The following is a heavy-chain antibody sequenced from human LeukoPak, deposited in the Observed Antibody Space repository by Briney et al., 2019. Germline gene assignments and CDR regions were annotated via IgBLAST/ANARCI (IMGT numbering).Heavy chain of an antibody. D-gene: IGHD3-3*01. CDR1: GFTFSDYW. J-gene: IGHJ4*02. CDR3: ARAGDVLSVGENFFNK. CDR2: IKTDGSTT. Sequence: PGGSLRLSCAASGFTFSDYWIHWVRQALGKGLVWVSRIKTDGSTTIYADSVKGRFTISRDNTRNTLYLQMNSLRAEDTAVYYCARAGDVLSVGENFFNKWGQGALVSVSS. V-gene: IGHV3-74*01.